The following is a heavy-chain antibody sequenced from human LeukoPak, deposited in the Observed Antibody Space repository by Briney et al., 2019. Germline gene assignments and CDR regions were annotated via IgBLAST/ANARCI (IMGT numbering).Heavy chain of an antibody. CDR2: ISAYNGNA. J-gene: IGHJ4*02. CDR3: ARSITLFGVGPGY. D-gene: IGHD3-3*01. V-gene: IGHV1-18*01. Sequence: GSVKVSCKASGYTFTSYGISWVRQAPGQGLEWMGWISAYNGNANNAQKVQGRVTMTTDTSTSTAYMEMRSLRSDDTAVYYCARSITLFGVGPGYWGQGTLVTVSS. CDR1: GYTFTSYG.